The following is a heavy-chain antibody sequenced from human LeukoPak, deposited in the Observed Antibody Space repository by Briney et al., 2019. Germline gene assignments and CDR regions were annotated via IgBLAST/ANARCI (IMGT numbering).Heavy chain of an antibody. V-gene: IGHV4-38-2*01. D-gene: IGHD3-16*01. J-gene: IGHJ4*02. CDR2: IYGRAST. Sequence: SETLSLTCAVSGYSLGKNYYWGWIRQSPGKGLEWIGRIYGRASTSYNPSLMNRVTMSVDTSKNHFSLQLPSVTAADTAVYYCARYDSRGSASTRFDYWGPGILVTVSS. CDR3: ARYDSRGSASTRFDY. CDR1: GYSLGKNYY.